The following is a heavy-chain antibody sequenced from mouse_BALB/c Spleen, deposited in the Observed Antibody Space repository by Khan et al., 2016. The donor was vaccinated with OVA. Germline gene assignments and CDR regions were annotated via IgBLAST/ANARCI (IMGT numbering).Heavy chain of an antibody. CDR2: INTYTGEP. V-gene: IGHV9-3-1*01. CDR1: GLTFTNYG. J-gene: IGHJ4*01. CDR3: ARPPSISDAMDN. Sequence: QIQLVQSGPELKKPGETVKISCKASGLTFTNYGMNWVKQPPGKGLKWMGWINTYTGEPTYADDFNGRFAFSLETSASTAYLQMNNLKNEDTATYICARPPSISDAMDNWGQGTSVTVSS.